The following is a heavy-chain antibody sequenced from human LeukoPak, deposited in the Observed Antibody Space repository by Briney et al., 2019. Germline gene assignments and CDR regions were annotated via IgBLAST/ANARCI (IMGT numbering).Heavy chain of an antibody. CDR1: GGSISSNNW. J-gene: IGHJ3*02. Sequence: SETLSLTCAVSGGSISSNNWWGWVRQPPGKGLEWIGEIYHSGSPNYNPSLKSRVTISVDKSRNHFSLNLSSVTAADTAVYYCARATIFGVVVDAFSIWGQGAMVTVPS. V-gene: IGHV4-4*02. CDR2: IYHSGSP. CDR3: ARATIFGVVVDAFSI. D-gene: IGHD3-3*01.